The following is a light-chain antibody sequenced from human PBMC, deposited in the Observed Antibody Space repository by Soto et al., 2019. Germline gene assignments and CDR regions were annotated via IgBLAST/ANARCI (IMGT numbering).Light chain of an antibody. CDR2: ATS. Sequence: DIQMTQSPSSLSASLGDRVTITCRASQTISSFLYWYQQKPGKAPKLLIYATSNLYSGVPSRFSGTGSGTDFTLTINSLQPEDFATYYCQQSYSTPYTFGQGTKVDIK. J-gene: IGKJ2*01. CDR3: QQSYSTPYT. V-gene: IGKV1-39*01. CDR1: QTISSF.